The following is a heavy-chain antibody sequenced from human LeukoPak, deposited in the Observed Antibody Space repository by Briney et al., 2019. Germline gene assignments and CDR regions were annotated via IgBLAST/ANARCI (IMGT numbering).Heavy chain of an antibody. CDR1: GFTFSSYG. Sequence: GSLRLSCAASGFTFSSYGMHWIRQPPGKGLEWIGSIYYSGSTYYNPSLKSRVTISVDTSKNQFSLKLSSVTAADTAVYYCAGQDYRDAFDIWGQGTMVTVSS. V-gene: IGHV4-39*01. CDR2: IYYSGST. J-gene: IGHJ3*02. CDR3: AGQDYRDAFDI. D-gene: IGHD4-11*01.